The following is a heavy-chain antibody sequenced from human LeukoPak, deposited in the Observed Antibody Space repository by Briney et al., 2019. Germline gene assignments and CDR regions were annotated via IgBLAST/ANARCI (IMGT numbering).Heavy chain of an antibody. CDR2: ISYDGSNK. Sequence: GGSLRLSCAASGFTFSSYGMHWVRQAPGKGLEWVAVISYDGSNKYYADSVKGRFTISRDNSKNTLYLQMNSLRAEDTAVYYCARDRFSSLSRTYYYYYGMDVWGQGTTVTVSS. J-gene: IGHJ6*02. D-gene: IGHD6-13*01. V-gene: IGHV3-30*03. CDR3: ARDRFSSLSRTYYYYYGMDV. CDR1: GFTFSSYG.